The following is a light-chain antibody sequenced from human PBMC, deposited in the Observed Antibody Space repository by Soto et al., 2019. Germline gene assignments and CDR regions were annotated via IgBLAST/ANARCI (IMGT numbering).Light chain of an antibody. V-gene: IGKV3-20*01. CDR3: QQYGSSLPWT. CDR1: QSVGTRF. Sequence: EIVLTQSPGTLSLSPGERATLSCRASQSVGTRFLAWYQQKPGQAPRLLIYGASSRATGIPDRFSGSGSGPDFTLTISRLEPEDFSVYYCQQYGSSLPWTFGQGTKVEIK. J-gene: IGKJ1*01. CDR2: GAS.